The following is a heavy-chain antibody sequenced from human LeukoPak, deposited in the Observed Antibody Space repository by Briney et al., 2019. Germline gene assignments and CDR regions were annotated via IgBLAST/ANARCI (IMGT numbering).Heavy chain of an antibody. D-gene: IGHD3-22*01. CDR3: AKDISPLGYDSSGYPDY. CDR1: GFTFSSYC. V-gene: IGHV3-7*03. J-gene: IGHJ4*02. CDR2: IKQDGSEK. Sequence: PGGSLRLSCATSGFTFSSYCMSWVRQAPGKGLEWVANIKQDGSEKYYVDSVKGRFTISRDNSKNSLYLQMNSLRTEDTALYYCAKDISPLGYDSSGYPDYWGQGTLVTVSS.